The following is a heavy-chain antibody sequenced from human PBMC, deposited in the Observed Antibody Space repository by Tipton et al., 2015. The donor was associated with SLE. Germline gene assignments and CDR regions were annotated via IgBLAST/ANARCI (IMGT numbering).Heavy chain of an antibody. Sequence: LRLSCTVSGGSISSGGLFWSWVRQHPGKGLEWIGYIYYVGKTYYNPSLNSRLTISLDTSKNQFSLRLTSVTAADTAVYYCARHEWKIAVDYWGQGILVTVSS. D-gene: IGHD3-3*01. CDR3: ARHEWKIAVDY. J-gene: IGHJ4*02. V-gene: IGHV4-31*02. CDR2: IYYVGKT. CDR1: GGSISSGGLF.